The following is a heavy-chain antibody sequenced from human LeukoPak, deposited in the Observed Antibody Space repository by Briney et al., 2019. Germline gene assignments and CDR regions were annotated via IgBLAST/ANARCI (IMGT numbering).Heavy chain of an antibody. CDR2: ISSSSSTI. CDR3: ARAMVYAIAPLDY. V-gene: IGHV3-48*01. Sequence: GGSLRLSCAASGFTFSSYSMNWVRQAPGKGLEWVSYISSSSSTIYYADSVKGRFTISRDNAKNSLYLQMNSLRAEDTAVYYCARAMVYAIAPLDYWGQGTLVTVSS. J-gene: IGHJ4*02. CDR1: GFTFSSYS. D-gene: IGHD2-8*01.